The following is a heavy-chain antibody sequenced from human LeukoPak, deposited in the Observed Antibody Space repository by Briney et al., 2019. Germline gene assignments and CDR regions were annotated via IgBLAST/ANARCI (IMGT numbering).Heavy chain of an antibody. J-gene: IGHJ3*02. CDR3: ARDQITMVRGVKIATNAFDI. CDR1: GYTFTSYA. D-gene: IGHD3-10*01. Sequence: GASVKVCCKASGYTFTSYALHWVRQAPGQRLEWMGRINAANGNTKYSQKLQGRVTITRDTSASTAYMELRSLRSDDTAVYYCARDQITMVRGVKIATNAFDIWGQGTMVTVSS. V-gene: IGHV1-3*01. CDR2: INAANGNT.